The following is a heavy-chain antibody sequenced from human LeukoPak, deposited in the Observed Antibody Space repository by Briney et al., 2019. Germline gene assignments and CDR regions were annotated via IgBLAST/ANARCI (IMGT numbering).Heavy chain of an antibody. CDR1: GFTFRRFG. V-gene: IGHV3-30*02. J-gene: IGHJ5*01. D-gene: IGHD1-26*01. Sequence: GGSLRLSCVASGFTFRRFGMHWVRQAPGKGLEWVASINYDETNHYTTDSLKGRSSISRDNSMNTLNLQMKSLRLEDTAVYYCVKGAASTRDGRGWFDSWGQGTLVTVSS. CDR2: INYDETNH. CDR3: VKGAASTRDGRGWFDS.